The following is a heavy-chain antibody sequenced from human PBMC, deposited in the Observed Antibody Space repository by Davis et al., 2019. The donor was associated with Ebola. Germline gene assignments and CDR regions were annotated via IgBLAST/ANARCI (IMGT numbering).Heavy chain of an antibody. Sequence: TLSLTCAVSGYSISSGNYWGWIRQPPGQALEWLALIYWNEDIRYSPSLRTRLTLTRDTSKNQAILTMTNMDPVDTGTYYCAHRPESSSRPFDYWGQGILVTVSS. J-gene: IGHJ4*02. D-gene: IGHD6-13*01. CDR3: AHRPESSSRPFDY. V-gene: IGHV2-5*01. CDR2: IYWNEDI. CDR1: GYSISSGNY.